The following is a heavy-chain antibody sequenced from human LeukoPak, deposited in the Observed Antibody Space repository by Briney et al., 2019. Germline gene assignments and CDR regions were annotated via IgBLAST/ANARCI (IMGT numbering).Heavy chain of an antibody. J-gene: IGHJ4*02. CDR3: ARGSASGSRYPFDY. CDR2: INPNGGGT. D-gene: IGHD3-10*01. V-gene: IGHV1-2*02. Sequence: GASVKVSCKSSGYTFTDFYIHWVRQAPGQGLEWMGWINPNGGGTNYAQKFQGSVTMTRDTSISTAYMELSSLTSDDTAVYSCARGSASGSRYPFDYWGQGTLLTVSS. CDR1: GYTFTDFY.